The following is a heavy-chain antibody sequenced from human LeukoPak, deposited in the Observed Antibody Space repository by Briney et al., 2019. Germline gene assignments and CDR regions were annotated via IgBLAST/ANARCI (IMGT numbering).Heavy chain of an antibody. CDR3: ARSLRFLEWSLYDAFDI. J-gene: IGHJ3*02. D-gene: IGHD3-3*01. Sequence: SETLSLTCTVSGGSISSGDYYWSWIRQPPGKGLEWIGYIYYSGSTYYNPSLKSRVTISVDTSKNQFSLKLSSVTAADTAVYYCARSLRFLEWSLYDAFDIWGQGTMVTVSS. V-gene: IGHV4-30-4*01. CDR1: GGSISSGDYY. CDR2: IYYSGST.